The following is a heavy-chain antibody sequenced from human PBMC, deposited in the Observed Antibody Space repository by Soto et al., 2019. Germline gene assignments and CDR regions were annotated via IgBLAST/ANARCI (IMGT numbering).Heavy chain of an antibody. CDR3: DTVNSIVGDGDHDY. V-gene: IGHV3-23*01. J-gene: IGHJ4*02. Sequence: EVQLLESGGGLVQPGGSLRLSCAASGFTFTTYAMSWVRQPPGKGLEWVSGISSSGDIPYYADSVKGRFTISRDQSKKTVYLQMNSLRAEDTALYYCDTVNSIVGDGDHDYWGQGTLVSVSS. CDR2: ISSSGDIP. D-gene: IGHD4-17*01. CDR1: GFTFTTYA.